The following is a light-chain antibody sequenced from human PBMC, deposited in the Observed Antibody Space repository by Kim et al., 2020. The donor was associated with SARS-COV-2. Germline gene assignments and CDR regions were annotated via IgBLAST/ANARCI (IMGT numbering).Light chain of an antibody. V-gene: IGKV1-39*01. J-gene: IGKJ2*01. CDR2: GSS. CDR1: QTISNY. Sequence: SSVGNSVTITCRASQTISNYVNWYQHQPEEAPTLLIYGSSSLQGGVASRVSGSGAGTDFTLTISSLRPEDFATYYRQQTFSSPYTFGQGTKLEIK. CDR3: QQTFSSPYT.